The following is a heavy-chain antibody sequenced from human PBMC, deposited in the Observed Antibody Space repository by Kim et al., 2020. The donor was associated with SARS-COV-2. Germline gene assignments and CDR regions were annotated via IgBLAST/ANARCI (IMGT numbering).Heavy chain of an antibody. D-gene: IGHD2-21*01. CDR2: IYYSGST. CDR3: ARDQGVAYCGGDCYSEMSVDAFDI. V-gene: IGHV4-30-4*01. J-gene: IGHJ3*02. CDR1: GGSISSGDYY. Sequence: SETLSLTCTVSGGSISSGDYYWSWIRQPPGKGLEWIGYIYYSGSTYYNPSLKSRVTISVDTSKNQFSLKLSSVTAADTAVYYCARDQGVAYCGGDCYSEMSVDAFDIWGQGTMVTVSS.